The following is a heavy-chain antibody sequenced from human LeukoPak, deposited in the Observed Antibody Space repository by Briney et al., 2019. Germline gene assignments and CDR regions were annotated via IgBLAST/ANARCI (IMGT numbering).Heavy chain of an antibody. D-gene: IGHD6-13*01. CDR2: ISAYNGNT. CDR1: GGTFSSYA. Sequence: ASVKVSCKASGGTFSSYAISWVRQAPGQGLEWMGWISAYNGNTNYAQKLQGRVTMTTDTSTSTAYMGLSSLRSEGTAVYYCARSSRDYYYYMDVWGKGTTVTVSS. CDR3: ARSSRDYYYYMDV. J-gene: IGHJ6*03. V-gene: IGHV1-18*01.